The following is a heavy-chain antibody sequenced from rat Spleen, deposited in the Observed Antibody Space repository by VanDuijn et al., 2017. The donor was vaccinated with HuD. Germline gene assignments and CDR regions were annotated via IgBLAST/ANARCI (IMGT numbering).Heavy chain of an antibody. CDR1: GFIFSNYG. V-gene: IGHV5-20*01. CDR2: ITNSGGST. Sequence: EVQLVESGGGLVQPGSPLKLSCEASGFIFSNYGMAWVRQAPTKGLEWVASITNSGGSTYYRDSVKGRFTISRDNAKSSLYLQMDSLRSEDTATYYCTTQPFDYWGQGVMVTVSS. J-gene: IGHJ2*01. CDR3: TTQPFDY.